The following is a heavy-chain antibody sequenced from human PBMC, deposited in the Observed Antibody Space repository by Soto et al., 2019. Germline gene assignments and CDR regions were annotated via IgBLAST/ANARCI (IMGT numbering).Heavy chain of an antibody. D-gene: IGHD2-21*02. Sequence: QVQLVQSGAEVKKPGASVKVSCRASGYTFTSYTMHWVRQAPGQRLEWMGWINTGNGNTKYSQKFQGRVTITRDTSACTAYMEMSRFRSEDTAVYYCAALCGGACFTDYWGKGTLVTVSS. J-gene: IGHJ4*02. CDR3: AALCGGACFTDY. CDR1: GYTFTSYT. CDR2: INTGNGNT. V-gene: IGHV1-3*04.